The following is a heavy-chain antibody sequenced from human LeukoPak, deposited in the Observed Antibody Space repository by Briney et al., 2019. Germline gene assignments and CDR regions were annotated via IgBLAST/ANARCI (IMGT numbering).Heavy chain of an antibody. Sequence: GGSLRLSFAASGFTFSSYGLHWVRQAPGKGLEWVAVISYDGSNKYYADSVKGRFTISRDNSKNTLYLQMNSLRAEDTAVYYCAKEPYGSGSYHLDYWGQGTLVTVSS. D-gene: IGHD3-10*01. CDR1: GFTFSSYG. V-gene: IGHV3-30*18. CDR3: AKEPYGSGSYHLDY. J-gene: IGHJ4*02. CDR2: ISYDGSNK.